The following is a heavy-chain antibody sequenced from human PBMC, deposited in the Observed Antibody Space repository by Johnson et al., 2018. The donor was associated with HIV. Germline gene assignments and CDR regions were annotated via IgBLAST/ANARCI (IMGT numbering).Heavy chain of an antibody. V-gene: IGHV3-7*01. J-gene: IGHJ3*02. D-gene: IGHD6-19*01. Sequence: VQLLESGGGLVQPGGSLRLSCAASGFTFSSYWMSWVRQAPGKGLEWVANIKQDGSEKYYVDSVKGRFTISRDNAKNSLYVQMNSLRAEDTAVYYCARVVGSGWYRGAFDIWGQGTMVTVSS. CDR3: ARVVGSGWYRGAFDI. CDR2: IKQDGSEK. CDR1: GFTFSSYW.